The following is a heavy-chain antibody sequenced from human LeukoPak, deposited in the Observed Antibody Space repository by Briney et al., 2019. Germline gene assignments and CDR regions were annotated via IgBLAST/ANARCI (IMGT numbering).Heavy chain of an antibody. D-gene: IGHD6-13*01. V-gene: IGHV3-23*01. Sequence: GGSLRLSCAASGFPFSSYAMSWVRQAPGKGLEWVSAISGSGGSTYYADSVKGRFTISRDNSKNTLYLRMNSLRAEDTAVYYCAKDSQPAAGPTEFDPWRQGTLVTVSS. CDR1: GFPFSSYA. J-gene: IGHJ5*02. CDR3: AKDSQPAAGPTEFDP. CDR2: ISGSGGST.